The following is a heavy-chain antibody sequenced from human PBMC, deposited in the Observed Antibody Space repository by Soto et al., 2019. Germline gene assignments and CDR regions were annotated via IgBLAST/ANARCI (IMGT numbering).Heavy chain of an antibody. CDR2: MKPNSGNA. J-gene: IGHJ6*03. CDR1: GYTFTSHN. CDR3: ARRTSSSPSYSYMDV. D-gene: IGHD6-6*01. V-gene: IGHV1-8*01. Sequence: QVQLVQSGAEVKKPGASVKVSCKASGYTFTSHNIVWVRQASGQELEWVGGMKPNSGNADYAQKFQGRVTMPRDTSISTASMELSSLRSEDTAVYYCARRTSSSPSYSYMDVWGKGTTVTVSS.